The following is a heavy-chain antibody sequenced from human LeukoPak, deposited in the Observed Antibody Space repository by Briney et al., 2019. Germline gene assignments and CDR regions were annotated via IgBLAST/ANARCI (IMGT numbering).Heavy chain of an antibody. CDR3: ARALTF. CDR1: GFTFNNYG. V-gene: IGHV3-30*02. D-gene: IGHD2/OR15-2a*01. CDR2: IRYNGNNQ. J-gene: IGHJ4*02. Sequence: GGSLRLSCAASGFTFNNYGMHWVRQAPGKGLEWVAFIRYNGNNQYYADSVKGRFTISRDNSKNTLYLQMNSLKGDDTAVYYCARALTFWGQGTLVTVSS.